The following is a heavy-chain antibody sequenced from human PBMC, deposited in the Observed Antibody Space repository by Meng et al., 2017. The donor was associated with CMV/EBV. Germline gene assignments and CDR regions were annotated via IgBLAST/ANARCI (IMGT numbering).Heavy chain of an antibody. CDR3: ARGIYFDY. V-gene: IGHV4-59*01. J-gene: IGHJ4*02. CDR2: IYYSGST. Sequence: SETLSLTCTVSGGSISSYYWSWIRQPPGKGLEWIGYIYYSGSTNYNPSLKSRVTISADTSKNQFSLKLSSVTAADTAVYYCARGIYFDYWGQGTLVTVSS. CDR1: GGSISSYY.